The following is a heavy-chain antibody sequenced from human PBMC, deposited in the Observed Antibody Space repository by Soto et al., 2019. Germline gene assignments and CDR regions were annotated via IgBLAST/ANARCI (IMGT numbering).Heavy chain of an antibody. Sequence: GASVKVSCKASGGTFSSYAISWVRQAPGQGLEWMGGIIPIFGTANYAQKFQGRVTITADESTSTAYMELSSLRSEDTAVYYCATVRADSSSWYFSRLSLFDSRGQGSPVTVSS. D-gene: IGHD6-13*01. CDR2: IIPIFGTA. V-gene: IGHV1-69*13. J-gene: IGHJ5*01. CDR3: ATVRADSSSWYFSRLSLFDS. CDR1: GGTFSSYA.